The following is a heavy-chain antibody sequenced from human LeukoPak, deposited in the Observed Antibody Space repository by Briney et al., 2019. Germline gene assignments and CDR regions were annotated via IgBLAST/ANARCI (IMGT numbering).Heavy chain of an antibody. CDR2: ISYDGSNK. V-gene: IGHV3-30-3*01. CDR3: ARDQMAAGGNLDPYFDY. CDR1: AFTFSSYA. Sequence: GGSLRLSYVASAFTFSSYAIHWVRQAPGKGLEWVAVISYDGSNKYYADSVKGRFTISRDNSKNTVYLQMNSLRADDTAVYYCARDQMAAGGNLDPYFDYWGQGTLVTVSS. J-gene: IGHJ4*02. D-gene: IGHD6-13*01.